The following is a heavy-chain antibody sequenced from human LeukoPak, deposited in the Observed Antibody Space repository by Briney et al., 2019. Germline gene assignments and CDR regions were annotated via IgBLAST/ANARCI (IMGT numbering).Heavy chain of an antibody. Sequence: SETLSLTCTVSGASISNSDRYWGWIRQPPGKGLEWIGEINHSGSTNYNPSLKSRVTISVDTSKNQFSLKLSSVTAADTAVYYCARRGSLWSSSWYAWFDPWGQGTLATVSS. V-gene: IGHV4-39*07. CDR2: INHSGST. CDR1: GASISNSDRY. CDR3: ARRGSLWSSSWYAWFDP. D-gene: IGHD6-13*01. J-gene: IGHJ5*02.